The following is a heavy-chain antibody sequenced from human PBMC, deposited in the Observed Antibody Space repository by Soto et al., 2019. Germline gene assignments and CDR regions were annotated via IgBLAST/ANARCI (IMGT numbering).Heavy chain of an antibody. Sequence: ASVKVSCKASGYTFTSYAMHWVRQAPGQRLEWMGWINAGNGNTKYSQKFQGRVTITRDTSASTAYMELSSLRSGDTAVYYCARGISSYYDFWSGSQPLDYWGQGTLVTVSS. CDR1: GYTFTSYA. D-gene: IGHD3-3*01. CDR3: ARGISSYYDFWSGSQPLDY. V-gene: IGHV1-3*01. J-gene: IGHJ4*02. CDR2: INAGNGNT.